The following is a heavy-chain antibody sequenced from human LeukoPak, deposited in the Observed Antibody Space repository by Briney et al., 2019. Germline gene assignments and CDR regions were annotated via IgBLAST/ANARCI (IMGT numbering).Heavy chain of an antibody. CDR1: GFTFSSFS. Sequence: PGGSLRLSCAASGFTFSSFSMNWVRQAPGKGLEWISYISSGSGTIDYADSVKGRFTISRDNAKNSLYLQMNSLRAEDTAVYYCARDMGSSSYYMDVWGKGTTVTVSS. D-gene: IGHD6-6*01. CDR2: ISSGSGTI. J-gene: IGHJ6*03. CDR3: ARDMGSSSYYMDV. V-gene: IGHV3-48*01.